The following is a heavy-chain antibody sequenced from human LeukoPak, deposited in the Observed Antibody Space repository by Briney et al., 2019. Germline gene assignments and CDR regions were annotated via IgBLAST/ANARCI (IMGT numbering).Heavy chain of an antibody. J-gene: IGHJ6*03. Sequence: GASVKLSCTASGYTFSNYDINWVRQATGQGLEWMGCMNPQSGNTRYAQKFRGRVTITRDTSITTAYMELSSLRSEDTAVYYCASVSNYSNFGSVYYYYLDVWGKGTTVTVSS. CDR2: MNPQSGNT. CDR1: GYTFSNYD. CDR3: ASVSNYSNFGSVYYYYLDV. D-gene: IGHD4-11*01. V-gene: IGHV1-8*03.